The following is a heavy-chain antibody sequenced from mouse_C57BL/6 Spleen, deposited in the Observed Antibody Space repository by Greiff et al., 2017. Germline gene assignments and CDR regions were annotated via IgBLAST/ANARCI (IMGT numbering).Heavy chain of an antibody. Sequence: VKQSCKASGYTFTSYWMHWVKQRPGQGLEWIGEIDPSDSYTNYNQKFKGKSTLTVDKSSSTAYMQLSSLTSEDSAVYYCARAYYSNGDYWGQGTSVTVSS. CDR3: ARAYYSNGDY. CDR1: GYTFTSYW. CDR2: IDPSDSYT. J-gene: IGHJ4*01. V-gene: IGHV1-69*01. D-gene: IGHD2-5*01.